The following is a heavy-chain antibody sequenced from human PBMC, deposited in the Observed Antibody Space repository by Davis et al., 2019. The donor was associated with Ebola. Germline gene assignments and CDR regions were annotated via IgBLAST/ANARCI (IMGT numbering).Heavy chain of an antibody. D-gene: IGHD6-19*01. CDR3: AKEWVAVAGTRWFDP. Sequence: DSVKGRFTISRDNAKNTLYLQMNSLRAEDTAVYYCAKEWVAVAGTRWFDPWGQGTLVTVSS. J-gene: IGHJ5*02. V-gene: IGHV3-23*01.